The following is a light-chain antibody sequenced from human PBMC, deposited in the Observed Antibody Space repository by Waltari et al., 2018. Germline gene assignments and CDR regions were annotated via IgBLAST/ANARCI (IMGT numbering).Light chain of an antibody. J-gene: IGLJ1*01. CDR3: CSYAGFYSYYV. Sequence: QSALTQPRPVSGSTGQAVTIPSTGTRRAIGNYNYVHWYQHHPGKAPRLMIYDVTKRPSGVPARFSGSKSGNTASLTISGLQAEDEADYYCCSYAGFYSYYVFGTGTKATVL. V-gene: IGLV2-11*01. CDR2: DVT. CDR1: RRAIGNYNY.